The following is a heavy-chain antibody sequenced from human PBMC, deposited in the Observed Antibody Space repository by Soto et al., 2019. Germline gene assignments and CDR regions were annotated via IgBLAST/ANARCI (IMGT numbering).Heavy chain of an antibody. CDR2: IYYSGST. Sequence: SETLSLTCTVSGGSISSSSYYWGWIRQPPGKGLEWIGSIYYSGSTYYNPSLKSRVTISVDTSKNQFSLKLSSVTAADTAVYYCARRARIAAAGLYYYGMDVWGQGTTVTVSS. J-gene: IGHJ6*02. CDR3: ARRARIAAAGLYYYGMDV. D-gene: IGHD6-13*01. V-gene: IGHV4-39*01. CDR1: GGSISSSSYY.